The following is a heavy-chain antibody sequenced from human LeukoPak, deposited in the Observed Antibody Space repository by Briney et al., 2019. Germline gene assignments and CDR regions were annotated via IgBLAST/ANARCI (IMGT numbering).Heavy chain of an antibody. CDR3: AKVQSGYCTNGICYDKPYYFDY. CDR1: GFTFSSYA. V-gene: IGHV3-23*01. J-gene: IGHJ4*02. D-gene: IGHD2-8*01. CDR2: ISNSGGST. Sequence: PGGSLRLSCAASGFTFSSYAMSWVRQAPGKGLEWVSAISNSGGSTYYADSVKGRFTISRDSSENTLYLQMNSLRAEDTAVYYCAKVQSGYCTNGICYDKPYYFDYWGQGTLVTVSS.